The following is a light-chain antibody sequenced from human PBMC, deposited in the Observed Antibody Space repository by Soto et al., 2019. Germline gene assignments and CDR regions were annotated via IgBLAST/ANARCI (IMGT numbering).Light chain of an antibody. CDR2: DAS. J-gene: IGKJ1*01. CDR1: QSVRSY. CDR3: QQRNNWPWT. Sequence: EIVLTQSPATLSLSPGERATLSCRASQSVRSYLAWYQQKPGQAPRLLIYDASSRATGIPGRFSGSGSGTDFTLTISSLEPEDCAVYYCQQRNNWPWTFGQGTKVEI. V-gene: IGKV3-11*01.